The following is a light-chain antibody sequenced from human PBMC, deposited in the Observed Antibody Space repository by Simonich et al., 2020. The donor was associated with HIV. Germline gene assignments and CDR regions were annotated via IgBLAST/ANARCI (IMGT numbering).Light chain of an antibody. CDR3: QQFNSYLPYT. V-gene: IGKV1-5*03. CDR2: KAS. J-gene: IGKJ2*01. CDR1: QSISSW. Sequence: DRQMTQSPSTLSASVGDRVTITCRASQSISSWLAWYQQKPGKVPKLLIYKASSLESGVPSRFSGSGSGTEFTLTISSLQPEDFATYYCQQFNSYLPYTFGQGTKLEIK.